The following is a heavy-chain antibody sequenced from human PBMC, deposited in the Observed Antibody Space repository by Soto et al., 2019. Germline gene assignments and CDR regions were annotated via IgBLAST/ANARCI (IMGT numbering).Heavy chain of an antibody. CDR1: GGSISSGDYY. D-gene: IGHD5-12*01. CDR2: IYYSGST. V-gene: IGHV4-30-4*01. CDR3: ARLRGYSGYDLGGWFDP. J-gene: IGHJ5*02. Sequence: SETLSLTCTVSGGSISSGDYYWSWIRQPPGKGLEWIGYIYYSGSTYYNPSLKSRVTISVDTSKNQFSLKLSSVTAADTAVYYCARLRGYSGYDLGGWFDPWGQGTLVTVSS.